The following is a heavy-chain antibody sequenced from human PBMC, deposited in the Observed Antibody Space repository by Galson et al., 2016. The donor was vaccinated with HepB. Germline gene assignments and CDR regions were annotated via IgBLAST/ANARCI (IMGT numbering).Heavy chain of an antibody. J-gene: IGHJ5*02. CDR3: ARARYSSGLYNWFDP. CDR2: IWHDGSEK. CDR1: GFTFSSYG. Sequence: SLRLSCAASGFTFSSYGMHWVRQAPDKGLEWVAVIWHDGSEKYYADSVKGRFTFSRDDSKNTLYLQMNSLRGEDTAVYYCARARYSSGLYNWFDPWGQGTLVTVSS. D-gene: IGHD6-19*01. V-gene: IGHV3-33*01.